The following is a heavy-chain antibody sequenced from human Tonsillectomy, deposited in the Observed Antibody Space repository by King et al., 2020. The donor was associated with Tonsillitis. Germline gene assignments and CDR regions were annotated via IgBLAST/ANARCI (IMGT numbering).Heavy chain of an antibody. CDR1: VGSISNYY. V-gene: IGHV4-59*01. CDR2: IYYSGST. J-gene: IGHJ4*02. CDR3: ARDRRSASY. Sequence: QLQESGPGLVKPSETLSLTCTVSVGSISNYYWSWIRQPPGKGLEWIGYIYYSGSTNYIPALESRVTISLDTSKNQFSLKLTSVTSADTAVYYCARDRRSASYWGQGTLVTDSS.